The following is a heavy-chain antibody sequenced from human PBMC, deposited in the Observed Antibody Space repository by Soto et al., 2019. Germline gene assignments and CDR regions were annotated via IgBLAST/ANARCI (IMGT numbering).Heavy chain of an antibody. D-gene: IGHD3-9*01. Sequence: GSLRLSCAASGFTFSSYAMSWVRQAPGKGLEWVSAISGSGGSTYYADSVKGRFTISRDNSKNTLYLQMNSLRAEDTAVYYCAKSNDILTGYYYYYGMDVWGQGTTVTVSS. J-gene: IGHJ6*02. V-gene: IGHV3-23*01. CDR2: ISGSGGST. CDR3: AKSNDILTGYYYYYGMDV. CDR1: GFTFSSYA.